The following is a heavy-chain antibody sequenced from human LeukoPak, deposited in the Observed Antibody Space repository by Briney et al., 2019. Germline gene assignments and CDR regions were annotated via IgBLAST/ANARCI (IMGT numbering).Heavy chain of an antibody. V-gene: IGHV4-59*01. D-gene: IGHD6-13*01. J-gene: IGHJ3*02. CDR2: IYKSGST. CDR3: ARGRSSWYHAFDI. Sequence: SETLSLTCTISGGSISSYYWSWIRQPPGKGLEYIGYIYKSGSTNYNPSLESRVTMSVDTSKNQFSLKLSSVTAADTAVYYCARGRSSWYHAFDIWGQGTMVTVSS. CDR1: GGSISSYY.